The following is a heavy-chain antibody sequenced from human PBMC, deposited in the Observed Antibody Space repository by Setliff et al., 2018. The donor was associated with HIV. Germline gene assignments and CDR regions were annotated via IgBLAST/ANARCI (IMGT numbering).Heavy chain of an antibody. CDR2: IDPEDGET. Sequence: ASVKVSCKASGYTFTDYYMHWVQQAPGKGLEWMGRIDPEDGETIYAEKFQGRVTITADTSTDTAYMELSSLRSEDTALYYCARLPRGTFRADHFDYWGQGTLVTVSS. CDR3: ARLPRGTFRADHFDY. J-gene: IGHJ4*02. CDR1: GYTFTDYY. V-gene: IGHV1-69-2*01. D-gene: IGHD3-16*02.